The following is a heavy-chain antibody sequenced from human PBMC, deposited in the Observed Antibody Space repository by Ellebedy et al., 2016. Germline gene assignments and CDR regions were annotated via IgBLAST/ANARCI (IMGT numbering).Heavy chain of an antibody. J-gene: IGHJ4*02. CDR2: IYYSGSS. D-gene: IGHD3-3*01. CDR1: GGSVSGATYY. CDR3: ARADYWSGYAPWHLNV. Sequence: SETLSLTXTVSGGSVSGATYYWNWIRQPPGKGLEWIGYIYYSGSSNYNPSLRSRVPMSVDRSKNQFSLKLTSVTAADTGTYFCARADYWSGYAPWHLNVWGRGALVTISS. V-gene: IGHV4-61*01.